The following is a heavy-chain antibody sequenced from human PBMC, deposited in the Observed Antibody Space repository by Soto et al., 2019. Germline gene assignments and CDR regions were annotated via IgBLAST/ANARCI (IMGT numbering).Heavy chain of an antibody. CDR2: ISSSSSTI. CDR3: ARDLRERYFDWWAPSDY. Sequence: GGSLRLSCAASGFTFSSYSMNWVRQAPGKGLEWVSYISSSSSTIYYADSVKGRFTISRDNAKNSLYLQMNSLRAEDTAVYYCARDLRERYFDWWAPSDYWGQGTLVTVSS. D-gene: IGHD3-9*01. V-gene: IGHV3-48*01. CDR1: GFTFSSYS. J-gene: IGHJ4*02.